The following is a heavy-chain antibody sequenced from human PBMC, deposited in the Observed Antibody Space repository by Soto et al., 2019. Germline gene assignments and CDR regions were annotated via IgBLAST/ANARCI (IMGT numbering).Heavy chain of an antibody. Sequence: QVQLVQSGAEVKKPGASVKVSCKASGYTFTSYGISWVRQAPGQGLEWMGWISADNGNTNYAQKLQGRVTMTTDTPESTAYMDLGRLTSADAAVYYCPSDYYGSGSNMSLSPNYSAGYGIDVWGQGTTVSVAS. V-gene: IGHV1-18*01. CDR2: ISADNGNT. J-gene: IGHJ6*01. D-gene: IGHD3-10*01. CDR1: GYTFTSYG. CDR3: PSDYYGSGSNMSLSPNYSAGYGIDV.